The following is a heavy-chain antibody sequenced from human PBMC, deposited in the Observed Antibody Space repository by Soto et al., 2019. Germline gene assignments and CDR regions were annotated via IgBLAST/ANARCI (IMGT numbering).Heavy chain of an antibody. D-gene: IGHD2-2*01. CDR3: AKDPGSSTSSHYFDY. Sequence: GGSLRLSCAASGFTFSSYAMSWVRQAPGKGLEWVLTISGSGGSTYYADSVKGRFTISRDNSKNTLYLQMNSLRAEDTAVYYCAKDPGSSTSSHYFDYWGQGTLVTVSS. J-gene: IGHJ4*02. V-gene: IGHV3-23*01. CDR2: ISGSGGST. CDR1: GFTFSSYA.